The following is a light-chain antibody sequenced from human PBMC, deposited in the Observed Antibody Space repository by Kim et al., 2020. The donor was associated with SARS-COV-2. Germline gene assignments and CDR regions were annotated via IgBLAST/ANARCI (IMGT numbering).Light chain of an antibody. CDR1: QSVRSN. Sequence: SVSPGERATLSCRASQSVRSNLAWYQLKPGQPPRLLIYGASTRATGIPARFSGSGSGTEFTLTISSLQSEDLAFYYCQQNNNWPLTFGGGTKLEI. CDR2: GAS. V-gene: IGKV3-15*01. J-gene: IGKJ4*01. CDR3: QQNNNWPLT.